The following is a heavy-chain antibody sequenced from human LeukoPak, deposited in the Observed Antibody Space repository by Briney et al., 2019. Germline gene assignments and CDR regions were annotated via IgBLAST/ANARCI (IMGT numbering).Heavy chain of an antibody. CDR3: AGDRSLIGDSSGYYYWDYYYMDV. Sequence: PGGSLRLSCAASGFTFSDYYMSWIRQAPGKGLEWVSYISSSGSTIYYADSVKGRFTISRDNAKNSLYLQMNSLRAEDTAVYYCAGDRSLIGDSSGYYYWDYYYMDVWGKGTTVTVSS. CDR1: GFTFSDYY. V-gene: IGHV3-11*04. J-gene: IGHJ6*03. CDR2: ISSSGSTI. D-gene: IGHD3-22*01.